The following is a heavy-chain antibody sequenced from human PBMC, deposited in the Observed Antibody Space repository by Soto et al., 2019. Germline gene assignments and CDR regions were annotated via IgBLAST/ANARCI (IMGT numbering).Heavy chain of an antibody. V-gene: IGHV4-59*01. Sequence: QVQLQESGPGLVKPSETLSLTCTVSGGSISSYYWSWIRQPPGKGLEWIGSIYYSGSTNYNPSLKSPVTRAVHTSKNTCSLKMSSVPAADTAVYYFAVDYGVAWFDPWGQGTLVTVSS. CDR1: GGSISSYY. CDR2: IYYSGST. D-gene: IGHD4-17*01. CDR3: AVDYGVAWFDP. J-gene: IGHJ5*02.